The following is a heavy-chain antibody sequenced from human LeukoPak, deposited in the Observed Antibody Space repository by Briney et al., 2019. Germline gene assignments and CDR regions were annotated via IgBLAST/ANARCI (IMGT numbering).Heavy chain of an antibody. CDR1: GGSISSGNW. V-gene: IGHV4-4*02. CDR2: IYYRGST. D-gene: IGHD4-17*01. J-gene: IGHJ4*02. CDR3: ARHDSAVTTLSFDY. Sequence: SGTLSLTCDVSGGSISSGNWRSWVRQPPGKGLEWIGYIYYRGSTKYNPSLKSRVTISVDTSKKQFSLKLSSVTAADTAVYYCARHDSAVTTLSFDYRGQGTLVTVSS.